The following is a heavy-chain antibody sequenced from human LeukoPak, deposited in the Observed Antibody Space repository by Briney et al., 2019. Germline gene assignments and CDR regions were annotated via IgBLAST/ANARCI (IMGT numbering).Heavy chain of an antibody. V-gene: IGHV3-23*01. Sequence: GGSLRLSCAASGFDFGHYGMSWVRQSPGKGLEWVSTFSGTSTLTYYADSVKGRFTISRDDSKNVLYLQMNSLRDEDTAVYYCAKGDSYYDLLTCFDFWGPGTLITVSS. CDR3: AKGDSYYDLLTCFDF. CDR2: FSGTSTLT. J-gene: IGHJ4*02. D-gene: IGHD3-9*01. CDR1: GFDFGHYG.